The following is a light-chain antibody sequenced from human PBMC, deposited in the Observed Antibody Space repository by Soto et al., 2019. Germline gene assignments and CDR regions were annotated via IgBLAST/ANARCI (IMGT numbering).Light chain of an antibody. V-gene: IGKV3-20*01. Sequence: EPVLTQSPGTLSLSPGDRATLSCRASQSVSSSSLAWYQQKPGQAPKLLIYGASFRATGIPDRFSGSGSGTEFTLTINRLESEDFAVYFCQVSSGSTPRWTFGQGTKVEIK. CDR1: QSVSSSS. CDR2: GAS. CDR3: QVSSGSTPRWT. J-gene: IGKJ1*01.